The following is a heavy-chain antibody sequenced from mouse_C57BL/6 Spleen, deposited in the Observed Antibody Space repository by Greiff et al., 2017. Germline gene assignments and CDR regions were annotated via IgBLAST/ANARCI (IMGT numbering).Heavy chain of an antibody. J-gene: IGHJ2*01. CDR2: IDPEDGET. D-gene: IGHD1-1*01. Sequence: VQLKESGAELVKPGASVKLSCTASGFNIKDYYMHWVKQRTEQGLEWIGRIDPEDGETKSAPKFPGKATITADTSSNTAYLQLSSLTSEDTAVYYCARGITTVVARYYFDYWGQGTTLTVSS. CDR3: ARGITTVVARYYFDY. CDR1: GFNIKDYY. V-gene: IGHV14-2*01.